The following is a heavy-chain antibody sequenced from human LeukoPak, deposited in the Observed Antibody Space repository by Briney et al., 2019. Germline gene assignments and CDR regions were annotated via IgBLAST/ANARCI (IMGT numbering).Heavy chain of an antibody. V-gene: IGHV4-59*12. D-gene: IGHD2-15*01. J-gene: IGHJ3*02. CDR1: GGSISSYY. CDR2: IFYSGTT. CDR3: ARCLLAAFDI. Sequence: PSETLSLTCTVSGGSISSYYWSWIRQPPGKGLEWIGFIFYSGTTNYNPSLKSRVTISVDTSKNQFSLKLSSVTAADTAVYYCARCLLAAFDIWGQGTMVTVSS.